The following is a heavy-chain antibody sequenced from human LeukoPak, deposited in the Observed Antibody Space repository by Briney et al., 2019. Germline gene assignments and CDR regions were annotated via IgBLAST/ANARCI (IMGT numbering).Heavy chain of an antibody. D-gene: IGHD6-19*01. V-gene: IGHV3-21*01. Sequence: GGSLRLSCAASGFTFSSYSMNWVRQAPGKGLEWVSSITSTGIYIYYADSVKGRFTISRDNAKNSLYLQMNSLRAEDTAVYYCARGRVGYSSGWYDYWGQGTLVTVSS. CDR3: ARGRVGYSSGWYDY. J-gene: IGHJ4*02. CDR2: ITSTGIYI. CDR1: GFTFSSYS.